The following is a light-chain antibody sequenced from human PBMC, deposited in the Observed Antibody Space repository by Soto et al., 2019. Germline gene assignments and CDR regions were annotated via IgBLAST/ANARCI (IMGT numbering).Light chain of an antibody. J-gene: IGKJ4*01. V-gene: IGKV3-20*01. CDR3: QQYGSSPRLT. Sequence: EIVLTQSPGTLSLSPGERATLSCTASQSVSSSYLAWYQQKPGQAPRLLIYGASSRATGIPDRFSGSGSGTAFALTISRLEPDDFGVYYCQQYGSSPRLTFGGGTKVEIK. CDR2: GAS. CDR1: QSVSSSY.